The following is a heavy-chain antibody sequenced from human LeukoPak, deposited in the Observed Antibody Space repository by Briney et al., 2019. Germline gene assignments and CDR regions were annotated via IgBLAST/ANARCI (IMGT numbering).Heavy chain of an antibody. V-gene: IGHV4-59*01. CDR3: ARVKQWLAPFDY. CDR2: IYYSGGT. CDR1: GGSISSYY. J-gene: IGHJ4*02. Sequence: PSETLSLTCTVSGGSISSYYWSWIRQPPGKGLEWIGYIYYSGGTNYNPSLKSRVTISVDTSKNQFSLKLSSVTAADTAVYYCARVKQWLAPFDYWGQGTLVTVSS. D-gene: IGHD6-19*01.